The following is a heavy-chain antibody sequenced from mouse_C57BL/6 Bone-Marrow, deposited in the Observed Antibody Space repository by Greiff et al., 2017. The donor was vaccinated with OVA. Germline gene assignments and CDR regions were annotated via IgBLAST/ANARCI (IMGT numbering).Heavy chain of an antibody. V-gene: IGHV1-22*01. Sequence: EVQLQESGPELVKPGASVKMSCKASGYTFTDYNMHWVKQSHGKSLEWIGYINPNNGGTSYNQKFKGKATLTVNKSSSTAYMELRSLTSEDSAVYYCARRRYGSGYFDYWGQGTTLTVSS. CDR3: ARRRYGSGYFDY. CDR2: INPNNGGT. D-gene: IGHD1-1*01. J-gene: IGHJ2*01. CDR1: GYTFTDYN.